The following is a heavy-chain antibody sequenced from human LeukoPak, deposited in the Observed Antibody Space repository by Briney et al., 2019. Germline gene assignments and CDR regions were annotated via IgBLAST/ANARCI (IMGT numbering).Heavy chain of an antibody. J-gene: IGHJ4*02. CDR2: MYSSGS. CDR3: AREGGYSYGYSSVI. CDR1: GGSISSYY. Sequence: SETLSLTCTVSGGSISSYYLSWIRQTAGKGLEWIGRMYSSGSNYNPSLKSRVTMSIDTSTNQLSLKLSSVTAADTAVYYCAREGGYSYGYSSVIWGQGTLVTVSS. D-gene: IGHD5-18*01. V-gene: IGHV4-4*07.